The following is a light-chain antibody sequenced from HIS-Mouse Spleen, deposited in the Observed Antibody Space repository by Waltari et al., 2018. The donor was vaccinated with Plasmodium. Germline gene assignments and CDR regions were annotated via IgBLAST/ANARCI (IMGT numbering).Light chain of an antibody. CDR2: GKN. V-gene: IGLV3-19*01. CDR1: SLRSYY. J-gene: IGLJ2*01. CDR3: ISRDSSGNHLGVV. Sequence: SSELTQDPAVSVALGQTVRITCQGDSLRSYYASWYQQKPGQAPVLVIYGKNNRPSGIPDRFSGSSSGNTASLTITGAQAEDEADYYCISRDSSGNHLGVVFGGGTKLTVL.